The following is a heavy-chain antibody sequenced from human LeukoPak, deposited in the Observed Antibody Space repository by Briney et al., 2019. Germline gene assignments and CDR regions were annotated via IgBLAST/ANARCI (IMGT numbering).Heavy chain of an antibody. D-gene: IGHD6-19*01. CDR1: GFTFSSYN. V-gene: IGHV3-21*01. J-gene: IGHJ4*02. CDR3: ARAYSSGWYVQAGIDY. Sequence: GGSLRLSCAASGFTFSSYNMNWVRQAPGKGLEWVSSISSSSSYIYYADSVKGRFTISRDNAKNSLYLQMNSLRAEDTAVYYCARAYSSGWYVQAGIDYWGQGTLVTVSS. CDR2: ISSSSSYI.